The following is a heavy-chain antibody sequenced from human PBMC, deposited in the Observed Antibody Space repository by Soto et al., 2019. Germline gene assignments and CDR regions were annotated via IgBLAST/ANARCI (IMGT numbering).Heavy chain of an antibody. V-gene: IGHV1-69*13. CDR3: ASLPPGIAVAGHNWFDP. D-gene: IGHD6-19*01. Sequence: SVKVSCKASGGTFSSYAISWVRQAPGQGLEWMGGIIPIFGTANYAQKFQGRVTITADESTSTAYMELSSLRSEDTAVYYCASLPPGIAVAGHNWFDPWGQGTLVTVSS. CDR1: GGTFSSYA. CDR2: IIPIFGTA. J-gene: IGHJ5*02.